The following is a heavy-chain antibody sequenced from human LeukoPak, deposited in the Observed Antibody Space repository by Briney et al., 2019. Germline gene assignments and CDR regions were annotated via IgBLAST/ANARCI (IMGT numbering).Heavy chain of an antibody. CDR1: GGSISSSSYY. Sequence: SETLSFTCTVSGGSISSSSYYWGWIRQPPGKGLEWIGSIYYSGSTYYNPSLKSRVTISVDTSKNQFSLKLSSVTAADTAVYYCARGYSSGWYYFDYWGQGTLVTVSS. CDR3: ARGYSSGWYYFDY. CDR2: IYYSGST. V-gene: IGHV4-39*07. J-gene: IGHJ4*02. D-gene: IGHD6-19*01.